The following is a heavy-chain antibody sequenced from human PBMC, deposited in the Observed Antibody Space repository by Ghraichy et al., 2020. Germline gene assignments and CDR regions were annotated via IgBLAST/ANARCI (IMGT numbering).Heavy chain of an antibody. Sequence: GGSLRLSCAASGFSYNKYHMSWVRQAPGKGLEWVSAFGANDGTTNYADSVKGRFTISRDNSKNSLYLQMNSLRAEDTAMYYCARDRGSSFWSDYYKGLFDYWGQGTLVTVSS. CDR1: GFSYNKYH. CDR3: ARDRGSSFWSDYYKGLFDY. D-gene: IGHD3-3*01. V-gene: IGHV3-23*01. CDR2: FGANDGTT. J-gene: IGHJ4*02.